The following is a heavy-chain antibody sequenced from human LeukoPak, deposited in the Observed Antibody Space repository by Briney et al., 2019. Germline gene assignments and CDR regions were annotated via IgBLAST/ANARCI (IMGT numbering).Heavy chain of an antibody. CDR3: ARDGYSGNDGL. CDR1: GYSISSDYY. CDR2: IHHSGRT. J-gene: IGHJ4*02. Sequence: SETLSLTCTVSGYSISSDYYWGWIRQPPGKGLEWIGSIHHSGRTYYNPSLKSRVTISVDTSKNQFSLKLSSVTAADTAVYYCARDGYSGNDGLWGQGTLVTVSS. D-gene: IGHD5-12*01. V-gene: IGHV4-38-2*02.